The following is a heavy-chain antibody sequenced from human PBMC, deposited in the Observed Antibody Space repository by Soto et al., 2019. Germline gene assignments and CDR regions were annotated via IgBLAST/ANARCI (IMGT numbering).Heavy chain of an antibody. V-gene: IGHV3-30*18. Sequence: QVQLVESGGGVVQPGRSLRLSCAASGFTFSSYGMHWVRQAPGKGLEWVAVISYDGSNKYYADSVKGRFTISRDNSKNTLYLQMNSLRAEDTAVYYVAKDVLRVLAWLAFYGMDVWGQGTTVTVSS. J-gene: IGHJ6*02. D-gene: IGHD3-3*01. CDR1: GFTFSSYG. CDR2: ISYDGSNK. CDR3: AKDVLRVLAWLAFYGMDV.